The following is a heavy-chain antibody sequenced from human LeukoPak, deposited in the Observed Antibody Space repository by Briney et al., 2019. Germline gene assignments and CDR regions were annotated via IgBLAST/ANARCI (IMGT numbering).Heavy chain of an antibody. CDR2: ISYDGSNK. V-gene: IGHV3-30*18. D-gene: IGHD2-21*02. J-gene: IGHJ4*02. CDR1: GFTFNNYV. Sequence: GGSLRLSCAASGFTFNNYVMHWVHQAPGKGLEWVALISYDGSNKYYADSVRGRFTISRDNSKNTLYLQMNSLRPEDTAVYYCAKDFEGFCGGDCYSMDFWGQGTLATVSS. CDR3: AKDFEGFCGGDCYSMDF.